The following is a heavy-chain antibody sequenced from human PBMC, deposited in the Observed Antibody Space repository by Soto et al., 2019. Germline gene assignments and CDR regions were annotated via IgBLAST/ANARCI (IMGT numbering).Heavy chain of an antibody. CDR2: ISYDGSNK. CDR1: GFTFSSYG. Sequence: QVQLVESGGGVVQPGRSLRLSCAASGFTFSSYGMHWVRQAPGKGLECVAVISYDGSNKYYEDSVKGRFTISRDNSKNTLYLQMNSLRAEDTAVYYCATYYYDSSCYYPEYFQHWGQGTLVTVSS. CDR3: ATYYYDSSCYYPEYFQH. V-gene: IGHV3-30*03. J-gene: IGHJ1*01. D-gene: IGHD3-22*01.